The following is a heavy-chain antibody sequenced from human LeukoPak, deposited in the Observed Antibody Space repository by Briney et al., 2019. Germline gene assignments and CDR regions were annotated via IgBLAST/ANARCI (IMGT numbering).Heavy chain of an antibody. CDR2: INPNSGGT. V-gene: IGHV1-2*06. J-gene: IGHJ4*02. CDR3: ARDGYNFFQIDY. D-gene: IGHD5-24*01. Sequence: XWVRXAPXXGXEXMGRINPNSGGTNYAQKFQGRVTMTRDTSISTAYMELSRLRSDDTAVYYCARDGYNFFQIDYWGQGTLVTVSS.